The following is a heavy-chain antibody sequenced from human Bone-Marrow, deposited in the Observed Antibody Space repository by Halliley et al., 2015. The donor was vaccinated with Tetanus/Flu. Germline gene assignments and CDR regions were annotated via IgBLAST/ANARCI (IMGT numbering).Heavy chain of an antibody. CDR2: IHYSGDT. V-gene: IGHV4-59*01. D-gene: IGHD3-22*01. Sequence: IAYIHYSGDTKYNPSLKSRVTISVDTSKRQFSLKLSSVTAADTALYYCVRERRISMTVDAVDIWGQGTMVSVYS. CDR3: VRERRISMTVDAVDI. J-gene: IGHJ3*02.